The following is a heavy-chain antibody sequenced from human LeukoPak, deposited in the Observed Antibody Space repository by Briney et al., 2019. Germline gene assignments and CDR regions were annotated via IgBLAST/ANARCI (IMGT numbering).Heavy chain of an antibody. V-gene: IGHV1-69*13. D-gene: IGHD6-13*01. J-gene: IGHJ6*02. CDR2: ITPIFGTA. CDR1: GGTFSSYA. Sequence: ASVKVSCKASGGTFSSYAISWVRQAPGQGLEWMGGITPIFGTANYAQKFQGRVTITADESTSTAYMELSSLRSEDTAVYYCAERWAAAGSSYYYGMDVWGQGTTVTASS. CDR3: AERWAAAGSSYYYGMDV.